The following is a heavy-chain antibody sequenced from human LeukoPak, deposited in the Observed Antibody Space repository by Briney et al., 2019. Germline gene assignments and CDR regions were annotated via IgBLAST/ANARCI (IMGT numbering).Heavy chain of an antibody. V-gene: IGHV3-23*01. J-gene: IGHJ4*02. Sequence: GGSLRLSCAASGFTFNSSAMSWVRQAPGKGLEWVSTISGFGGSTYYADSVKGRFTISRDNSKNTLYLQMNSLRAEDTAVYYCATLRHYWGQGTLVTVSS. D-gene: IGHD3-9*01. CDR2: ISGFGGST. CDR1: GFTFNSSA. CDR3: ATLRHY.